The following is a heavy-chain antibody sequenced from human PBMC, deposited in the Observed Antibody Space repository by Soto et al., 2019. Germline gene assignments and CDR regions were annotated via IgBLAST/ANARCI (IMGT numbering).Heavy chain of an antibody. D-gene: IGHD2-2*01. V-gene: IGHV4-34*01. CDR3: ARGSCSSTSCPKGWNYYYYGMDV. CDR1: GGSFSGYY. J-gene: IGHJ6*02. Sequence: SETLSLTCAVYGGSFSGYYWSWIRQPPGKXLEWIGEINHSGSTNYNPSLKSRVTISVDTSKNQFSLKLSSVTAADTAVYYCARGSCSSTSCPKGWNYYYYGMDVWGQGTTVTVSS. CDR2: INHSGST.